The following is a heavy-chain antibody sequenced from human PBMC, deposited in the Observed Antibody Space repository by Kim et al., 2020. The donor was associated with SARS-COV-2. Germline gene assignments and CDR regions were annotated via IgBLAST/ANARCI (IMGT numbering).Heavy chain of an antibody. V-gene: IGHV3-74*01. J-gene: IGHJ4*02. CDR3: ARDQTEAGPTTFDY. Sequence: GGSLRLSCAASGFTFSSYWMHWVRQAPGKGPVWVSRISSDGSDTIYADSVKGRFTISRANAKNTLYLQMNSLRAEDTAVYYCARDQTEAGPTTFDYWGQGTLVTVSS. CDR2: ISSDGSDT. CDR1: GFTFSSYW. D-gene: IGHD6-13*01.